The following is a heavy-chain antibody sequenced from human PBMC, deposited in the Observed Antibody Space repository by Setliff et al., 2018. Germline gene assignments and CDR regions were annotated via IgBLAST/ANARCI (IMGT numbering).Heavy chain of an antibody. CDR3: AREQWLDPPGYYYMDV. CDR2: IYIGVSA. J-gene: IGHJ6*03. V-gene: IGHV4-4*07. CDR1: GGSISSYY. Sequence: PSETLSLTCTVSGGSISSYYWSWIRQPAGKGLEWIGHIYIGVSANYNPSLKSRVTMSIDTSKNQFSLKLNSVTAADMAVYYCAREQWLDPPGYYYMDVWAKGTTVTVSS. D-gene: IGHD6-19*01.